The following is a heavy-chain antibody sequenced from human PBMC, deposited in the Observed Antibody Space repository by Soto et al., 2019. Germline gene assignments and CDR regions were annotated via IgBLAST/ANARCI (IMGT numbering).Heavy chain of an antibody. J-gene: IGHJ5*02. Sequence: QVQLVQSGAEVKKPGASVKVSCKASGYTFTSYAMHWVRQAPGQRLEWMGWINAGNGNTKYSQKFQGRVTITRDTSASTAYMELSSLRSGDTAVYYCARVGDPNLLWFGEQYNWFDPWGQGTLVTVSS. CDR2: INAGNGNT. CDR1: GYTFTSYA. D-gene: IGHD3-10*01. V-gene: IGHV1-3*01. CDR3: ARVGDPNLLWFGEQYNWFDP.